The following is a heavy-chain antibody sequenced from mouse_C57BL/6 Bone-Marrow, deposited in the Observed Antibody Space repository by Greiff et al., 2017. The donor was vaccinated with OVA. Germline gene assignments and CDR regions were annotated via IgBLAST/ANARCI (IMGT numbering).Heavy chain of an antibody. V-gene: IGHV1-50*01. J-gene: IGHJ1*03. CDR1: GYTFTSYW. CDR2: IDPSDSYT. Sequence: QVHVKQPGAELVKPGASVKLSCKASGYTFTSYWMQWVKQRPGQGLEWIGEIDPSDSYTNYNQKFKGKATLTVDTSSSTAYMQLSSLTSEDSAVYYWARDGYDYDEGWYFDVWGTGTTVTVSS. D-gene: IGHD2-4*01. CDR3: ARDGYDYDEGWYFDV.